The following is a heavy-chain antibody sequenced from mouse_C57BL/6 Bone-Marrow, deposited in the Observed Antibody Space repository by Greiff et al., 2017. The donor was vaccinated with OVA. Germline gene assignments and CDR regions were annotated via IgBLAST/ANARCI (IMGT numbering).Heavy chain of an antibody. CDR1: GFTFSSYA. Sequence: EVKLMESGGGLVKPGGSLKLSCAASGFTFSSYAMSWVRQTPEKRLEWVATISDGGSYTYYPDNVKGRFTISRDNAKNNLYLQMSHLKSEDTAMYYCARDPLLPYAMDYWGQGTSVTVSS. J-gene: IGHJ4*01. CDR3: ARDPLLPYAMDY. V-gene: IGHV5-4*01. D-gene: IGHD1-1*01. CDR2: ISDGGSYT.